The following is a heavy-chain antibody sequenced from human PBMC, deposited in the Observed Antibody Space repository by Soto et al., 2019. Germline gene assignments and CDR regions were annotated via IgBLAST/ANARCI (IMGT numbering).Heavy chain of an antibody. V-gene: IGHV4-59*01. J-gene: IGHJ6*02. CDR3: ARVNSSSWYGMDV. D-gene: IGHD6-13*01. CDR1: GGSISSYY. Sequence: ETLSLTCTVSGGSISSYYWSWIRQPPGKGLEWIGYIYYSGSTNYNPSLKSRVTISVDTSKNQFSLKLSSVTAADTAVYYCARVNSSSWYGMDVWGQGTTVTVSS. CDR2: IYYSGST.